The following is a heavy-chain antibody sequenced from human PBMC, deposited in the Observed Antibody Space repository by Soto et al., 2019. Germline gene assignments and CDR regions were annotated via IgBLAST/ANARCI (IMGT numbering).Heavy chain of an antibody. CDR3: ARHPGGYYDS. J-gene: IGHJ4*02. V-gene: IGHV3-11*01. CDR2: IGGSGDTI. CDR1: GFSFSDYF. D-gene: IGHD3-10*01. Sequence: QVQLVESGGGLVEPGGSLRLSCAASGFSFSDYFMAWVRQAPGKGLEWVSYIGGSGDTIFYADSVRGRFTISRDNAKSSLYLQMISLRAEDTAVYYCARHPGGYYDSWGGGTLVTVSS.